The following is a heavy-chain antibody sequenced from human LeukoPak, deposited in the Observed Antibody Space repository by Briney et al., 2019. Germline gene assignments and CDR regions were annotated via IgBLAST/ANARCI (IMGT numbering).Heavy chain of an antibody. CDR2: IYYSGST. CDR3: ARLLQTGIAARHSSFDS. D-gene: IGHD6-6*01. J-gene: IGHJ4*02. Sequence: PSETLSLTCTVAWVSIRSDAYYWSGIRQYPGKGVEWMVYIYYSGSTSSNTSLERRVVIPFDTSKPQFYMKLSSVTAADTAVYYCARLLQTGIAARHSSFDSWGPGTLVTVSS. V-gene: IGHV4-31*03. CDR1: WVSIRSDAYY.